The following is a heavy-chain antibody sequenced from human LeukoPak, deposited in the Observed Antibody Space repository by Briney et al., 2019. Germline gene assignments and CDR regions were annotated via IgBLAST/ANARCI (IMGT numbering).Heavy chain of an antibody. Sequence: SETLSLTCAVYGGSFSGYYWSWIRQPPGKGLEWIGEINHSGSTNYNPSLKSRVTISVDTSKNQFSLKLSSVTAADTAVYYCARGEPTRAYYYDSSDDYWGQGTLVTVSS. CDR2: INHSGST. V-gene: IGHV4-34*01. CDR1: GGSFSGYY. CDR3: ARGEPTRAYYYDSSDDY. D-gene: IGHD3-22*01. J-gene: IGHJ4*02.